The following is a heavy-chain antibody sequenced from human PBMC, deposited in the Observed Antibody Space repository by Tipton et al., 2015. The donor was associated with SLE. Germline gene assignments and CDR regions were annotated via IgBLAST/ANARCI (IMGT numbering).Heavy chain of an antibody. V-gene: IGHV4-28*06. CDR2: LYYTGNT. CDR1: GYSISNTNW. CDR3: ARGQHQLGRFDP. J-gene: IGHJ5*02. Sequence: TLSLTCAVSGYSISNTNWWGWIRQPPGKGLEWIGYLYYTGNTNYNPSLESRVTMSVDTSKNQFSLKLSSVTAFDTAVYYCARGQHQLGRFDPWGQGTLVTVSS. D-gene: IGHD1-1*01.